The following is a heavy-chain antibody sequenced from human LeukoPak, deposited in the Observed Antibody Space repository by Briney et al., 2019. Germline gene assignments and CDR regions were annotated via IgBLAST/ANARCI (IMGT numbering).Heavy chain of an antibody. Sequence: PSETLSLTCAVYGGSFSGYYWSWIRQPPGKGLEWIGEINHSGSTNYNPSLKSRVTISVDTSKNQFSLKLSSVTAADTAVYYCARHRGGDYWYFDLWGRGTLVTVSS. CDR2: INHSGST. D-gene: IGHD2-21*01. CDR3: ARHRGGDYWYFDL. V-gene: IGHV4-34*01. J-gene: IGHJ2*01. CDR1: GGSFSGYY.